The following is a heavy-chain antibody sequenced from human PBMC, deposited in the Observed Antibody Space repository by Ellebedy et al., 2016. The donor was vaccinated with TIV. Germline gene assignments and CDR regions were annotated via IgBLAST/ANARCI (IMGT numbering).Heavy chain of an antibody. J-gene: IGHJ4*02. CDR2: ISRSSRTI. V-gene: IGHV3-48*04. CDR1: GFTFSGYN. Sequence: PGGSLRLSCAASGFTFSGYNMNWVRQAPGKGLEWLSYISRSSRTIYYADSVKGRFTISRDNAKNSLYLQMDSLRAEDTAVYYCARTRSGWYVDYWGQGTLVTVSS. CDR3: ARTRSGWYVDY. D-gene: IGHD6-19*01.